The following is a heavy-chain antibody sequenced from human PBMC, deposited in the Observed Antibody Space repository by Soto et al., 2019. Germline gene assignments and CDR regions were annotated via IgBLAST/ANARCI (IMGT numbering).Heavy chain of an antibody. CDR3: ARADSRSSVDY. CDR1: GYTFPSYG. J-gene: IGHJ4*02. V-gene: IGHV1-18*01. CDR2: ISAYNGNT. D-gene: IGHD1-26*01. Sequence: ASVTGSCQASGYTFPSYGISWVRQATGQGLEWMGLISAYNGNTNYAQMLQGSGTMTTDTSTSTANMELRSLRSDGTAVYYCARADSRSSVDYWGQGALGTASS.